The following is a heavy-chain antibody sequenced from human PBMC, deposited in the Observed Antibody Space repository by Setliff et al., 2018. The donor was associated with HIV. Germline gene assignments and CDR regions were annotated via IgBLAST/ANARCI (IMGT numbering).Heavy chain of an antibody. CDR3: ARDHQTMLWLDY. D-gene: IGHD2-21*01. CDR2: VTPILHTT. J-gene: IGHJ4*02. CDR1: GYTFINFD. Sequence: ASVKVSCKASGYTFINFDITWVRQAPGQGLEWMGGVTPILHTTNYAQKFQGRVTITADISTRTVYMELSSLTSEDTAIYYCARDHQTMLWLDYWGQGTLVTVSS. V-gene: IGHV1-69*10.